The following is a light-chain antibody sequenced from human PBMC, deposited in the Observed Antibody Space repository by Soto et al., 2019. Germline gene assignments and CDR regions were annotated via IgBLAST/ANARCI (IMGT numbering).Light chain of an antibody. CDR1: SSDVWSYNL. CDR2: EGS. Sequence: QSALTQPASASGSPGQSITISCTGTSSDVWSYNLVSWYQQHPGQAPKLMIYEGSKRPSGVSNRFAGSKSGNTASLTISGLQAEDEAAYYCCSFACSSTVLFGGGTKLTVL. J-gene: IGLJ2*01. V-gene: IGLV2-23*01. CDR3: CSFACSSTVL.